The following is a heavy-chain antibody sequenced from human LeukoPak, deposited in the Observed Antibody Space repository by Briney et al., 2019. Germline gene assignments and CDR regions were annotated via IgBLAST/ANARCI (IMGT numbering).Heavy chain of an antibody. J-gene: IGHJ4*02. D-gene: IGHD2-15*01. V-gene: IGHV3-11*01. Sequence: GGSLRLSCAASGFLFCVYYVSWIRRARGKGREWVSYIISSGSTIYYADSVKGRFTISRDNAKNSLYLQMNSLRAEDTAVYYCARDPVYCSGGTCYSVYFDYWGQGTLVTVSS. CDR3: ARDPVYCSGGTCYSVYFDY. CDR2: IISSGSTI. CDR1: GFLFCVYY.